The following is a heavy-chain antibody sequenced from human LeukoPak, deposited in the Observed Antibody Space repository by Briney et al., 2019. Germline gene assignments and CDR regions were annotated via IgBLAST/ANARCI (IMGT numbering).Heavy chain of an antibody. D-gene: IGHD4-11*01. J-gene: IGHJ5*02. CDR1: GGSIRSDY. CDR2: INYGGSA. V-gene: IGHV4-59*01. CDR3: ARYSPYVRWFDP. Sequence: SETLSLICTVSGGSIRSDYWSWIRQPTGKGLEWIGNINYGGSANYNPSLKSRVTISLDTPKNPFSLKLTSVTAADTAVYYCARYSPYVRWFDPWGQGTLVTVSS.